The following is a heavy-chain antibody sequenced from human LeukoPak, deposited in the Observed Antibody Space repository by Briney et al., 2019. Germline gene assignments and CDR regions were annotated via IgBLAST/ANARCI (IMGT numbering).Heavy chain of an antibody. CDR1: GGSFSGYY. V-gene: IGHV4-34*01. J-gene: IGHJ3*02. D-gene: IGHD4-17*01. CDR3: ARTNYGDYVLGAAFDI. CDR2: INHSGST. Sequence: SETLSLTCAVYGGSFSGYYWSWIRQPPGKGLEWIGEINHSGSTNYNPSLKSRVTISVDRSKNQFSLKLSSVTAADTAVYYCARTNYGDYVLGAAFDIWGQGTMVTVSS.